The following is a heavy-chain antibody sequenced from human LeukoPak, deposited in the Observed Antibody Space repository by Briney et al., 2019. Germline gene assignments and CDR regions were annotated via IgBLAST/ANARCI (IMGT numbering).Heavy chain of an antibody. V-gene: IGHV3-74*01. Sequence: GGSLRLPCAASGFTFSTYWMHWVRHAPGTGLVWVSRIKSDGSNSNYADCVKGRFTISRDNAKNTLYLQMNSLRAEDTAVYHCVRVRGRSSIGGDCWGQGTLVTVSS. J-gene: IGHJ4*02. CDR2: IKSDGSNS. CDR3: VRVRGRSSIGGDC. CDR1: GFTFSTYW. D-gene: IGHD3-10*01.